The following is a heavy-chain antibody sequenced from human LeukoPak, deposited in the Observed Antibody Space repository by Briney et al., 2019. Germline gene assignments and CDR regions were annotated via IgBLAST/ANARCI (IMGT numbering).Heavy chain of an antibody. Sequence: GRSLSPSCTVSTFTLVDYAMSCVSQDPWRGQARVGVISTKAYGGTTEYAASVKGRFTRSRDDSKSTAHIQMNSLKTEDTAVYYCTREREWELLPRPGDYWGQGTLVTVSS. CDR2: ISTKAYGGTT. V-gene: IGHV3-49*04. D-gene: IGHD1-26*01. CDR3: TREREWELLPRPGDY. CDR1: TFTLVDYA. J-gene: IGHJ4*02.